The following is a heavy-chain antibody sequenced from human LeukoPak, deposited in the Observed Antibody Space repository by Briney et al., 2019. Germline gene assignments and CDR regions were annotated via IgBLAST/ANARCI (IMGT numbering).Heavy chain of an antibody. CDR1: SEFFSGYY. CDR3: AREGDNSSGWYSYFDY. CDR2: INDSGTT. J-gene: IGHJ4*02. Sequence: PSETLSLTCGVSSEFFSGYYWGWIRQPPGKGLEWIRDINDSGTTKYNPTLESRVTVSIDTSKNQFSLKLSSVTAADTAVYYCAREGDNSSGWYSYFDYWGQGTLVTVSS. V-gene: IGHV4-34*01. D-gene: IGHD6-19*01.